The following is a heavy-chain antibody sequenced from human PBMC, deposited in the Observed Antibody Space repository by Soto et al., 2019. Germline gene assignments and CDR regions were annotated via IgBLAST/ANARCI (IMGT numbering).Heavy chain of an antibody. CDR3: AKDYSPAAAGPY. CDR1: GFTFSSYG. CDR2: ISYDGSNK. Sequence: GGSLRLSCAASGFTFSSYGMHWVRQAPGKGLEWVAVISYDGSNKYYADSVKGRFTISRDNSKNTLYLQMNSLRAEDTAVYYCAKDYSPAAAGPYWGQGTLVTVS. V-gene: IGHV3-30*18. D-gene: IGHD6-13*01. J-gene: IGHJ4*02.